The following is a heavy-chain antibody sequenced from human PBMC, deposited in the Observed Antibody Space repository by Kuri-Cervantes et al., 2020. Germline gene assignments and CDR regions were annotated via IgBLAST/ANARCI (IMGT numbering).Heavy chain of an antibody. Sequence: GESLKISCAASGFSFSTYAMNWVRQAPGKGLEWVSGITCSGYNTYYTDSGMGRFTISRDNFKNTLYLQMNSLTADDTAVYYCAVDSGGYAEHYWGQGTLVTVSS. J-gene: IGHJ4*02. V-gene: IGHV3-23*01. D-gene: IGHD5-12*01. CDR2: ITCSGYNT. CDR3: AVDSGGYAEHY. CDR1: GFSFSTYA.